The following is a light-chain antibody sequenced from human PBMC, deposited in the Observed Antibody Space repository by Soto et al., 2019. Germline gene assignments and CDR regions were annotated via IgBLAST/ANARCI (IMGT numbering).Light chain of an antibody. CDR1: SSDVGAYIY. Sequence: LTQPASVSGSPGQSITISCTGTSSDVGAYIYVSWYQHHPGKAPKFMIYEVTNRPSGVSDRFSGSKSGNTASLTISGLQAEEEADYYCCSYTSSRNYVFGTGTKVTVL. CDR2: EVT. V-gene: IGLV2-14*01. J-gene: IGLJ1*01. CDR3: CSYTSSRNYV.